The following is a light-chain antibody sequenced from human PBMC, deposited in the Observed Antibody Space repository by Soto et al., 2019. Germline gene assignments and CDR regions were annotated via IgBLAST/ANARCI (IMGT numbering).Light chain of an antibody. CDR3: LIYNDGAYV. V-gene: IGLV7-43*01. Sequence: QAVVTQEPSLTVSPGGTVTLTCASSTGAVTSDSYPSWFQQKPGQAPRALIYTISNKHSWTPARFSGSLLGGKAALTLSDGQPEDKATYFCLIYNDGAYVFGPGTKVTVL. J-gene: IGLJ1*01. CDR2: TIS. CDR1: TGAVTSDSY.